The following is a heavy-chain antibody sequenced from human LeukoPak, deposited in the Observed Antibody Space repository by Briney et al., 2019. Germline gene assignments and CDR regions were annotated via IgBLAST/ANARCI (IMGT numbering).Heavy chain of an antibody. V-gene: IGHV4-39*07. J-gene: IGHJ4*02. CDR1: GGSIRSSTYY. CDR2: IHYTGTT. Sequence: PSETLSLTCTVSGGSIRSSTYYWAWIRQPPGKGLEWIGTIHYTGTTYYNPSLKSRVTISVDTSKNQFSLKLSSVAAADTAVYYCASTYYIYGLYWGQGTPVTVSS. D-gene: IGHD5-18*01. CDR3: ASTYYIYGLY.